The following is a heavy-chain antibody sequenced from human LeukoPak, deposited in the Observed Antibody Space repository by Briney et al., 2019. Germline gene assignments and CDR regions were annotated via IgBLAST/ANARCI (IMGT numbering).Heavy chain of an antibody. Sequence: PSETLSLTCTVSGGSISSYYWSWIRQPPGKGLEWIGYIYHSGSTKYNPSLKSRVTISVDTSKNQFSLKMSSVTAADTAVYYCARDGYSGDDGLWGQGTLVTVSS. CDR1: GGSISSYY. D-gene: IGHD5-12*01. CDR2: IYHSGST. J-gene: IGHJ4*02. V-gene: IGHV4-59*01. CDR3: ARDGYSGDDGL.